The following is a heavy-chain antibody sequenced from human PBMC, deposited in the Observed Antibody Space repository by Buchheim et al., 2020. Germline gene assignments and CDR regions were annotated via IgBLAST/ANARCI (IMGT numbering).Heavy chain of an antibody. D-gene: IGHD3-16*02. CDR3: ASHINSGPRILRLGELSLFY. Sequence: QVQLVQSGAEVKKPGSSVKVSCKASGGTFSSYAISWVRQAPGQGLEWMGRIIPILGIANYAQKFQGRVTITADKSTSTAYMELSSLRSEDTAVYYCASHINSGPRILRLGELSLFYWGQGTL. CDR2: IIPILGIA. CDR1: GGTFSSYA. J-gene: IGHJ4*02. V-gene: IGHV1-69*04.